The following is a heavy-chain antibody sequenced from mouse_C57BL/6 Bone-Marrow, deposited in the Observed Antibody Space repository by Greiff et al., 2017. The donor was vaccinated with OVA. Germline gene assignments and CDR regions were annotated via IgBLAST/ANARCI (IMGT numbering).Heavy chain of an antibody. Sequence: EVKLVESGEGLVKPGGSLKLSCAASGFTFSSYAMSWVRQTPEKRLEWVAYISSGGDYIYYADTVKGRFTISRDNARNTLYLQMSSLKSEDTAMYYCTRDQDDYGPFAYWGQGTLVTVSA. CDR2: ISSGGDYI. J-gene: IGHJ3*01. V-gene: IGHV5-9-1*02. CDR3: TRDQDDYGPFAY. CDR1: GFTFSSYA. D-gene: IGHD2-4*01.